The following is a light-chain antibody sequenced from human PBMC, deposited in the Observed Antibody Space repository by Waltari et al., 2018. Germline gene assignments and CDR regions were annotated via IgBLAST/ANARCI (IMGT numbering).Light chain of an antibody. Sequence: DIQMTQSPSTLSASIGDRVTITCRASQSVNSWLAWYQQKPGKAPKLLIHKGSNLDSGVPSRFSGGGSGTEFTLTISSLQPDDFATYYCQQYNSYSLWTFGQGTKVEIK. CDR2: KGS. V-gene: IGKV1-5*03. J-gene: IGKJ1*01. CDR1: QSVNSW. CDR3: QQYNSYSLWT.